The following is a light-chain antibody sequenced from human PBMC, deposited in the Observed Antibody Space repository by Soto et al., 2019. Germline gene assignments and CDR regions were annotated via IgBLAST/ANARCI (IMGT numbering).Light chain of an antibody. J-gene: IGLJ2*01. CDR1: SSDVGRYKL. Sequence: QSALTQPASVSGSPGQSITISCTGTSSDVGRYKLVSWYQQHPGKAPKLMIYDVTNRPSGVSNRFSGSKSGNTASLTISGLQAEEEADYYCSSSTAGTTLIFGGGTKLTVL. CDR3: SSSTAGTTLI. V-gene: IGLV2-14*03. CDR2: DVT.